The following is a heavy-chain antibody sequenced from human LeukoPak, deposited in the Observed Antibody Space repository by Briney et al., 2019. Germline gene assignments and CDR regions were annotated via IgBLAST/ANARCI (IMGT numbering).Heavy chain of an antibody. V-gene: IGHV4-39*01. CDR2: IYYSGST. J-gene: IGHJ4*02. CDR1: GGSISSSNYY. D-gene: IGHD3-10*01. Sequence: PSETLSLTCTVSGGSISSSNYYWGWIRQAPGKGLEWIGSIYYSGSTYYNPSLKSRFTISVDTSKNQFSLKLSSVTAADTAVYYCARAYYYGSGSPHKGTLNFDYWGQGTLVTVSS. CDR3: ARAYYYGSGSPHKGTLNFDY.